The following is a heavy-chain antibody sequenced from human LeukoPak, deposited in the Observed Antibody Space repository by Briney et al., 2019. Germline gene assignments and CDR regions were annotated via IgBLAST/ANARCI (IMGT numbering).Heavy chain of an antibody. Sequence: PGGSLRLSCAASGFTFSNYAMSWVRQAPGKGLEWVSAISGSGASTYYADSVKGRFTISRDNSKNTLYLQMSRLRAEDTAVYYCAKITDFWSGYFDYWGQGTLVTVSS. J-gene: IGHJ4*02. CDR1: GFTFSNYA. V-gene: IGHV3-23*01. CDR2: ISGSGAST. D-gene: IGHD3-3*01. CDR3: AKITDFWSGYFDY.